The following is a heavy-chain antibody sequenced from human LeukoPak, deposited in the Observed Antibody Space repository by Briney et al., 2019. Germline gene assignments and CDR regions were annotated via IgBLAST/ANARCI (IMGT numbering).Heavy chain of an antibody. V-gene: IGHV3-30*02. CDR3: AKDDCSGGSCYSSYLDY. Sequence: GGSLRPSRAASGFTFSSYGMHWVRQAPGKGLEWVAFIRYDGSNKYYADSVKGRFTISRDNSKNTLYLQMNSLRAEDTAVYYCAKDDCSGGSCYSSYLDYWGQGTLVTVSS. CDR2: IRYDGSNK. D-gene: IGHD2-15*01. J-gene: IGHJ4*02. CDR1: GFTFSSYG.